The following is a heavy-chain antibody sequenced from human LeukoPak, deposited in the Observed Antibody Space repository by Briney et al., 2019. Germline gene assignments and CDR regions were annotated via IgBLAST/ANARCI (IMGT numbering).Heavy chain of an antibody. CDR1: GYTFTGYY. CDR3: AGVLRFLEWSTNFDY. D-gene: IGHD3-3*01. V-gene: IGHV1-2*06. CDR2: INPNSGGT. J-gene: IGHJ4*02. Sequence: GASVKVSCKXSGYTFTGYYMHWVRQAPGQGLEWMGRINPNSGGTNYSQKFQGRVTMTRDTSISTAYMELSRLRSDDTAVYYCAGVLRFLEWSTNFDYWGQGTLVTVSS.